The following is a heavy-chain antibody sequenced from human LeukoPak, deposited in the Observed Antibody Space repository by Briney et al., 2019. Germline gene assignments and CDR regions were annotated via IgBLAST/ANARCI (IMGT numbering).Heavy chain of an antibody. D-gene: IGHD6-6*01. V-gene: IGHV3-74*01. CDR1: GFTFSSYW. Sequence: GGSLRLSCAASGFTFSSYWMHWVRQAPGKGLMWVARINGDGTSTTYADSVKGRFTISRDNAKKALYLQMNSLGAEDTAVYYCARWSATHTAAYSSSSPLSRWFDPWGQGTLVTVSS. CDR2: INGDGTST. J-gene: IGHJ5*02. CDR3: ARWSATHTAAYSSSSPLSRWFDP.